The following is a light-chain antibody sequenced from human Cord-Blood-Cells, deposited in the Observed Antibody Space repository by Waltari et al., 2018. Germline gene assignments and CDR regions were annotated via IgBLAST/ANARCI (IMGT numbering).Light chain of an antibody. Sequence: ILLTQSPDSLAVSLGESATITCKSSQSVLYSSNNKNYLAWYQQKPGQPPKLLISWESAREAGVPDRFSRSGSETDFTLTVCGVRAEGVVVDCCEQYYGTVPFGQGTRLEMK. CDR2: WES. J-gene: IGKJ5*01. CDR1: QSVLYSSNNKNY. V-gene: IGKV4-1*01. CDR3: EQYYGTVP.